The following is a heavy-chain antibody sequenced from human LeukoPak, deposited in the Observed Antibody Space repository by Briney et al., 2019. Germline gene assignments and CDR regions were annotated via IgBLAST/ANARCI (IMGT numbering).Heavy chain of an antibody. J-gene: IGHJ4*02. D-gene: IGHD1-26*01. CDR2: INHSGST. CDR3: ARQAFGATGFDY. Sequence: PSETLSLTCAVYGGSFSGYYWSWIRQPPGKGLEWIGEINHSGSTNYNPSLKSRVTISVDTSKNQFSLKLSSVTAADTAVYYCARQAFGATGFDYWGQGTLVTVSS. CDR1: GGSFSGYY. V-gene: IGHV4-34*01.